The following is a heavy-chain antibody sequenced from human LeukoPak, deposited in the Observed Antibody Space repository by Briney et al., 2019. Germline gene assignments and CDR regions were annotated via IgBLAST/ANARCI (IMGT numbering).Heavy chain of an antibody. CDR3: ARWLNYYDSSGYRYYFDY. Sequence: ASVKVSCKASGYTFTGYYMHCGRQAPGQGLEWMGWINPNSGGTNYAQKFQGRVTMTRDKSISKAYLELSRLRSDDTAVYYCARWLNYYDSSGYRYYFDYWGQGPLVTVSS. V-gene: IGHV1-2*02. D-gene: IGHD3-22*01. CDR2: INPNSGGT. J-gene: IGHJ4*02. CDR1: GYTFTGYY.